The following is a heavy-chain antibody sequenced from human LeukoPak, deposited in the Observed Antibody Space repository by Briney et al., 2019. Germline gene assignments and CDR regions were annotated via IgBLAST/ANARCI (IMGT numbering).Heavy chain of an antibody. V-gene: IGHV1-69*05. D-gene: IGHD4-17*01. CDR1: GGTFSSYA. Sequence: SVKVSCKASGGTFSSYAISWVRQAPGQGLEWMGGIIPIFGTANYAQKFQGRVTITTDESTSTAYMELSSLRSEDTAVYYCARDPGNFFDGDYGWFDPWGQGTLVTVSS. J-gene: IGHJ5*02. CDR3: ARDPGNFFDGDYGWFDP. CDR2: IIPIFGTA.